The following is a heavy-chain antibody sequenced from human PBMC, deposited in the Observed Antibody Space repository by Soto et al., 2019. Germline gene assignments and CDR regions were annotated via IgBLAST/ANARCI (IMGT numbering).Heavy chain of an antibody. D-gene: IGHD5-12*01. CDR1: GGSISSYY. V-gene: IGHV4-59*01. J-gene: IGHJ4*02. CDR3: ASLGDFKDGYDLDY. Sequence: SETLSLTCTVSGGSISSYYWSWIRQPPGKGLEWIGYIYYSGSTNYNPSLKSRVTISVDTSKNQFSLKLSSVTAADTAVYYCASLGDFKDGYDLDYWGQGTLVTGSS. CDR2: IYYSGST.